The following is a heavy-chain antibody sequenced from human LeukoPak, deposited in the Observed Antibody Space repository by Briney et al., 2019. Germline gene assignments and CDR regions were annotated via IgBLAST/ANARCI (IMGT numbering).Heavy chain of an antibody. CDR3: ARAHYPTKEWNFWSGSRSPYFDY. Sequence: GASVKVSCKASGYTFTSYGISWVRQAPGQGLEWMGWISAYNGNTNYAQKLQGRVTMTTDTSTSTAYMELRSLRSDGTAVYYCARAHYPTKEWNFWSGSRSPYFDYWGQGTLVTVSS. D-gene: IGHD3-3*01. V-gene: IGHV1-18*01. CDR2: ISAYNGNT. CDR1: GYTFTSYG. J-gene: IGHJ4*02.